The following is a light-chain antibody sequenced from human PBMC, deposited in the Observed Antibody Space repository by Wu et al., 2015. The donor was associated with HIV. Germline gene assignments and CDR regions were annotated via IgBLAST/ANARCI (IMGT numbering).Light chain of an antibody. CDR2: AAS. V-gene: IGKV1-27*01. CDR3: QKYNSASRT. J-gene: IGKJ1*01. CDR1: QDINNY. Sequence: DIQMTQSPSSLSASVGDRITITCRASQDINNYLAWYQQKPGKVPKLLIYAASTLQSGVSSRFSGSGSGTDFTLTISSLQPEDVATYYCQKYNSASRTFGQGTKVEIK.